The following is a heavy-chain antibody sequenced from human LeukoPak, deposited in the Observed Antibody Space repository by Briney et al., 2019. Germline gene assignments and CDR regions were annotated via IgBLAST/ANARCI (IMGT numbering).Heavy chain of an antibody. CDR1: GLTHCIYW. J-gene: IGHJ4*02. Sequence: PGGSLTLFCAASGLTHCIYWMRCVRQAPGVALEWVDNINHDGSTKLYVDFMKGRFNTSRDNTKNSQYLQMDSLRAEDTAVYYCATSRDTAMETGGQGTLVTVSS. V-gene: IGHV3-7*01. CDR2: INHDGSTK. D-gene: IGHD5-18*01. CDR3: ATSRDTAMET.